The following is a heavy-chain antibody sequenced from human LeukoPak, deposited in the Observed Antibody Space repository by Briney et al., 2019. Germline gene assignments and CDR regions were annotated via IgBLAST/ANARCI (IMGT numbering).Heavy chain of an antibody. CDR2: ISGSGGST. D-gene: IGHD3-3*01. Sequence: GGSLRLSCAASGFTFSSYAMSWVRQAPGKGLEWVSAISGSGGSTYYADSVKGRFTISRDNSKETLYLHMSGLRGEDAAVYYCARQIVGARFLESFDYWGQGTLVTVSS. V-gene: IGHV3-23*01. J-gene: IGHJ4*02. CDR1: GFTFSSYA. CDR3: ARQIVGARFLESFDY.